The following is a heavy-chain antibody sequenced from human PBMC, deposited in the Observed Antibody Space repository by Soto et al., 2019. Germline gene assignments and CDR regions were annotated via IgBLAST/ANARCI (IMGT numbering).Heavy chain of an antibody. J-gene: IGHJ6*02. CDR3: ARVNPNFYDSSGSVGYGMVA. D-gene: IGHD3-22*01. CDR2: ISSSSSTI. V-gene: IGHV3-48*01. Sequence: GGSLRLSCAASGFTFSSYSMNWVRQAPGKGLEWVSYISSSSSTIYYADSVKGRFTISRDNAKNSLYLQMNSLRAEDTAVYYCARVNPNFYDSSGSVGYGMVAWGQGPTVTV. CDR1: GFTFSSYS.